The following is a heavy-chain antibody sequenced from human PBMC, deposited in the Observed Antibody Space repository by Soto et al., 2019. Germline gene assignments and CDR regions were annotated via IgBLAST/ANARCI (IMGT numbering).Heavy chain of an antibody. V-gene: IGHV3-33*01. CDR2: IWYDGSNK. J-gene: IGHJ6*02. Sequence: QVQLVESGGGVVKPGRSLRLSCAASGFTFSSYGMHWVRQAPGKGLEWVAVIWYDGSNKYYADSVKGRFTISRDNSKNTLYLQMNSLRAEDTAVYYCARAVLLYYYYGMDVWGQGTTVTVSS. CDR1: GFTFSSYG. CDR3: ARAVLLYYYYGMDV. D-gene: IGHD2-15*01.